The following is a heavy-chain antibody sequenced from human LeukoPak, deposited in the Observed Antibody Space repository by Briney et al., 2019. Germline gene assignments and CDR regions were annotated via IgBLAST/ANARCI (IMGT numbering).Heavy chain of an antibody. CDR3: ASSHDSSGND. J-gene: IGHJ4*02. CDR1: GFSFSTNW. Sequence: GGSLRLSCAASGFSFSTNWMAWVRQAPEKGLEWVGNIRGDGSAKFYGGSVKGRFTISRDNSQNTLYQQMDSLRPEDTAVYYCASSHDSSGNDWGQGTLVTVSS. V-gene: IGHV3-7*01. D-gene: IGHD3-22*01. CDR2: IRGDGSAK.